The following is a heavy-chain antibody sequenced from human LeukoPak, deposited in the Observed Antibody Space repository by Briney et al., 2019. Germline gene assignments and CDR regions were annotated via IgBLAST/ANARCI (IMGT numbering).Heavy chain of an antibody. CDR2: IKQDGSER. J-gene: IGHJ5*02. Sequence: GGSLRLSCAASGFTFSSYWMSWVRQAPGKGLEWVASIKQDGSERYCVDSVKGRFTISRDNANNSLYLQMNSLRADDTAVYYCARDIGLRKAAPPGWFDPWGQGALVTVSS. V-gene: IGHV3-7*01. D-gene: IGHD6-6*01. CDR3: ARDIGLRKAAPPGWFDP. CDR1: GFTFSSYW.